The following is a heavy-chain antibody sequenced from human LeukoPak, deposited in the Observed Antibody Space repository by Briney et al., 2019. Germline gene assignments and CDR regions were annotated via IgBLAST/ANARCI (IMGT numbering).Heavy chain of an antibody. CDR2: IIPIFGTA. V-gene: IGHV1-69*05. Sequence: ASVKVSCKASGGTFSSYAISWVRQAPGQGLEWMGGIIPIFGTANYAQKFQGRVTITTDESTSTAYMELSSLRSEDTAVYYCAFADFWSGYYYESRDYWGQGTLATVSS. CDR1: GGTFSSYA. J-gene: IGHJ4*02. D-gene: IGHD3-3*01. CDR3: AFADFWSGYYYESRDY.